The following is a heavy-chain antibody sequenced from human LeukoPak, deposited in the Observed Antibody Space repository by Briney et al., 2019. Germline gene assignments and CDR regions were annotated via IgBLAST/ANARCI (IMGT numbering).Heavy chain of an antibody. J-gene: IGHJ4*02. CDR1: GFTFSSFS. CDR2: ISSSSGTI. CDR3: ARGLDY. V-gene: IGHV3-48*01. Sequence: GGSLRLSCAASGFTFSSFSMNWVRQAPGKGLEWVSYISSSSGTIYYADSVKGRFTISRDNAKNSLYLQMNSLRAEDTAMYYCARGLDYWGQGTPVTVSS.